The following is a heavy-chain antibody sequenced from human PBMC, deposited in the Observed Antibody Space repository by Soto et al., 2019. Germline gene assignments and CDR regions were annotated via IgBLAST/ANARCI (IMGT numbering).Heavy chain of an antibody. D-gene: IGHD5-12*01. CDR1: GDSIKSGSVY. Sequence: NPWETLSLTCSVNGDSIKSGSVYWSWIRQSPGNGLEYIGYITYSGMTFQNPSLKSRVTMSIDRSKNQFSLKLASMTAADTAVYYCARGGGYDPFDYWGQGTLVTVSS. V-gene: IGHV4-30-2*06. J-gene: IGHJ4*02. CDR2: ITYSGMT. CDR3: ARGGGYDPFDY.